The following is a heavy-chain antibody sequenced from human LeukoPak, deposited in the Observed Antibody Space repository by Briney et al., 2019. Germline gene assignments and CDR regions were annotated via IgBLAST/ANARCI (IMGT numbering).Heavy chain of an antibody. V-gene: IGHV4-59*08. D-gene: IGHD6-13*01. J-gene: IGHJ6*02. CDR3: ARQGSSWYYYYYGMDV. Sequence: PSETLSLTCTVSGGSISSYYWSWIRQPPGKGLEWIGYIYYSGSTNYNPSLKSRVTISVDTSKNQFSLKLSSVTAADTAVYYCARQGSSWYYYYYGMDVWGQGTMVTVSS. CDR1: GGSISSYY. CDR2: IYYSGST.